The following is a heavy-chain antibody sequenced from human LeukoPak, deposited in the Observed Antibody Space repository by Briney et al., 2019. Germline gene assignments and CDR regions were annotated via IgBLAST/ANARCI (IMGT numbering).Heavy chain of an antibody. V-gene: IGHV1-18*01. J-gene: IGHJ5*02. CDR3: ASTNCSSASCYGANWFDP. CDR1: GYTFTSYG. CDR2: ISAYNGNT. D-gene: IGHD2-2*01. Sequence: ASVKVSCKASGYTFTSYGISWVRQAPGQGREWMGWISAYNGNTNYAQKLQGRVTMTTDTSTSTAYMELWSLRSDDTAVYYCASTNCSSASCYGANWFDPWGQGTLVTVSS.